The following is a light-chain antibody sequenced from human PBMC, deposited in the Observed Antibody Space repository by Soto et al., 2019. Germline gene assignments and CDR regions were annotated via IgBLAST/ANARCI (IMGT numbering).Light chain of an antibody. CDR3: QQYDNLLT. V-gene: IGKV1-33*01. CDR1: QDISNY. J-gene: IGKJ5*01. Sequence: DIQMTQSPSSLSASVGDRVTITCQASQDISNYLNWYQQKPGKAPKLLIYDASNLKTGVPSRFSGSGSGTDFTFTISSLQPEDIATYYCQQYDNLLTFGQGTRLEI. CDR2: DAS.